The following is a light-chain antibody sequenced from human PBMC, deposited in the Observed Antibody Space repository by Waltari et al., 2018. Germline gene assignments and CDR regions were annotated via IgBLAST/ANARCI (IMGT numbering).Light chain of an antibody. J-gene: IGKJ1*01. V-gene: IGKV4-1*01. CDR3: QQYYATPPT. CDR1: QSVLQNSNNKNY. Sequence: DIVMTHSPDSLAVSLGARATINCKSGQSVLQNSNNKNYLAWYQQKPGQSPELLIYWASTRESGVHDRFSGSGSGTYFTLTIRSLQAEDVAVYYCQQYYATPPTFGQGTKVEIK. CDR2: WAS.